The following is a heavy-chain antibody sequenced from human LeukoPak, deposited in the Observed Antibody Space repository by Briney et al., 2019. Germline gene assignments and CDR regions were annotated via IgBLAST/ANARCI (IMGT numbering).Heavy chain of an antibody. V-gene: IGHV3-23*01. CDR1: RFTFSSYA. CDR2: ISPDGDYI. J-gene: IGHJ4*02. CDR3: AKLDCSGSSCYQFDC. D-gene: IGHD2-15*01. Sequence: GGSLRLSCAASRFTFSSYAMTWVRQAPGKGLEWVSSISPDGDYIYYGDSVKGRFTFSRDNSKNTLYLQMNSLRAEDTAVYYCAKLDCSGSSCYQFDCWGQGTLVTVSS.